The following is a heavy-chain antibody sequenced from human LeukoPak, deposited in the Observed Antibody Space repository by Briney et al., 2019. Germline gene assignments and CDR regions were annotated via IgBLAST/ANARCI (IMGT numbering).Heavy chain of an antibody. Sequence: SETLSLTCAVYGGSFSGYYWSWIRQPPGKGLEWIGEINHSGSTNYNPSLKSRVTISVDTSKNQFSLKLSSVTAADTAVYYCAGVTYYYDSSGYYDPHYFDYWGQGTLVTVSS. V-gene: IGHV4-34*01. CDR3: AGVTYYYDSSGYYDPHYFDY. CDR1: GGSFSGYY. D-gene: IGHD3-22*01. J-gene: IGHJ4*02. CDR2: INHSGST.